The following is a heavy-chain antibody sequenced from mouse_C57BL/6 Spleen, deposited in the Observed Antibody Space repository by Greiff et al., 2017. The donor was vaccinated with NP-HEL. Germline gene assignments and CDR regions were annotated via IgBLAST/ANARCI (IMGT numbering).Heavy chain of an antibody. D-gene: IGHD1-1*01. J-gene: IGHJ1*03. Sequence: QVQLQQPGAELVKPGASVKMSCKASGYTFTSYWITWVKQRPGQGLEWIGDIYPGSGSTNYNEKFKSKATLTVDTSSSTAYMQLSSLTSEDSAVYYCARRGGTAVVAWDWYFDVWGTGTTVTVSS. CDR3: ARRGGTAVVAWDWYFDV. CDR1: GYTFTSYW. V-gene: IGHV1-55*01. CDR2: IYPGSGST.